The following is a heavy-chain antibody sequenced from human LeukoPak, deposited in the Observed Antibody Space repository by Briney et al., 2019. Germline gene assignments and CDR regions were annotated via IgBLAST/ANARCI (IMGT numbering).Heavy chain of an antibody. CDR3: ASHTSATDY. V-gene: IGHV3-20*04. CDR2: INWNGGSI. D-gene: IGHD6-19*01. CDR1: GFNFKDYG. Sequence: GGSLRLSCAGSGFNFKDYGMTWVRPAPGKGLEWVSGINWNGGSIAYADSVKGRFIISRDNAKNSLYLQMNSLRAEDTALYYCASHTSATDYWGQGTLVTVSS. J-gene: IGHJ4*02.